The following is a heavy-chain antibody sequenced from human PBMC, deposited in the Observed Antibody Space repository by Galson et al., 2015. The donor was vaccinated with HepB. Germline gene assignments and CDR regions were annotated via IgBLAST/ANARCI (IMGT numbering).Heavy chain of an antibody. V-gene: IGHV3-74*01. CDR1: GFTFSSYW. CDR2: INSDGSGT. D-gene: IGHD3-10*01. J-gene: IGHJ6*02. Sequence: SLRLSCAASGFTFSSYWMHWVRHAPGKGLVWVSRINSDGSGTSYADSVKGRFTISRDNAKNTLYLQMNSMRAEDTAVYYCARYGSGSYDYSYYGMDVWGQGTTVTVSS. CDR3: ARYGSGSYDYSYYGMDV.